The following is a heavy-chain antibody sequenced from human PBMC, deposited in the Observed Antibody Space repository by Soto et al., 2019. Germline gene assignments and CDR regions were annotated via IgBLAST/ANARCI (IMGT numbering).Heavy chain of an antibody. Sequence: ASVKVSCKASGYTFTSYDINWVRQATGHGLEWMGWMNPNSGNTGYAQKFQGRVTMTRNTSISTAYMELSSLRSEDTAVYYCARGYSGYDYSDYWGQGTLVTVSS. D-gene: IGHD5-12*01. CDR1: GYTFTSYD. J-gene: IGHJ4*02. CDR2: MNPNSGNT. CDR3: ARGYSGYDYSDY. V-gene: IGHV1-8*01.